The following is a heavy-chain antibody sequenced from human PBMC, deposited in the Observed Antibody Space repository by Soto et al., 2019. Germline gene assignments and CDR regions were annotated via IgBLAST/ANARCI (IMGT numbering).Heavy chain of an antibody. CDR2: SNHSGSS. V-gene: IGHV4-34*01. CDR1: VDTFRGYY. CDR3: ARTKWKGACLEP. J-gene: IGHJ5*02. D-gene: IGHD1-1*01. Sequence: SETLSLTCAVYVDTFRGYYWSCIRQPPGKGLEGIGQSNHSGSSNYEPSLKSRVTLSVDTSKNQFSLKLTSVTAADTAIYYCARTKWKGACLEPWGQGTMVTVSS.